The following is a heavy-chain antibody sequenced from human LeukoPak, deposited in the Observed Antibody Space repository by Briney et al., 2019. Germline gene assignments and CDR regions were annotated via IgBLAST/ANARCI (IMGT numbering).Heavy chain of an antibody. CDR2: ISGGGDYT. Sequence: GGSLRLSCTASGFTFSTYGMSWVRQAPGKGLEWVSAISGGGDYTYSAVSVKGRFTISRDNSKNTLHLQMNSLRAEDTAVYCCAKGDRSSGWQDWGQGTLVTVSS. J-gene: IGHJ4*02. V-gene: IGHV3-23*01. CDR1: GFTFSTYG. D-gene: IGHD6-19*01. CDR3: AKGDRSSGWQD.